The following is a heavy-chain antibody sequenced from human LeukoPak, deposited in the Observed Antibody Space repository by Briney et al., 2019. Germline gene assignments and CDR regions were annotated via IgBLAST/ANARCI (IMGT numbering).Heavy chain of an antibody. CDR1: GFTFSSYS. Sequence: GGSLRLFCAASGFTFSSYSMNWVRQAPGQGLEWVSSISSSSSYIYYADSVKGRFTISRDNAKNSLYLQMNSLRAEDTAVYYCARSEYYGSGSYRGGDYWGQGTLVTVSS. CDR2: ISSSSSYI. D-gene: IGHD3-10*01. CDR3: ARSEYYGSGSYRGGDY. V-gene: IGHV3-21*01. J-gene: IGHJ4*02.